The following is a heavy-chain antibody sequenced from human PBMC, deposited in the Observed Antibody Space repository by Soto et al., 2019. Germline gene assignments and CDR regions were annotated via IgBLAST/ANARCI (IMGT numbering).Heavy chain of an antibody. CDR1: CGSVSSTPYY. D-gene: IGHD2-21*01. CDR2: IYYSGSS. J-gene: IGHJ4*02. Sequence: QVQLQESGPGLLKPSETLALTCTVSCGSVSSTPYYWNWLRQTPGKGLEWLGYIYYSGSSISNPSLKSRITISVYTSSNEFSLRLSSATSADTAIYYCARAMGSTDSYYWEAYSFDLWGQGTLVTVSS. V-gene: IGHV4-61*01. CDR3: ARAMGSTDSYYWEAYSFDL.